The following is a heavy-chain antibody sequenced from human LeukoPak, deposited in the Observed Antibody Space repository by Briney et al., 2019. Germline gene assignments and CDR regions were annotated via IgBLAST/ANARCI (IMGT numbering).Heavy chain of an antibody. D-gene: IGHD3-22*01. V-gene: IGHV4-59*01. Sequence: PSETLSLTCTVSGGSLSSYYRSWIRQPPGKGLEWIGYIYYSGSTNYNPSLKSRVTISVDTSKNQFSLKLSSVTAADTAVYHCARVVPYYYDSSGHWYFDLWGRGTLVTVSS. CDR1: GGSLSSYY. CDR2: IYYSGST. J-gene: IGHJ2*01. CDR3: ARVVPYYYDSSGHWYFDL.